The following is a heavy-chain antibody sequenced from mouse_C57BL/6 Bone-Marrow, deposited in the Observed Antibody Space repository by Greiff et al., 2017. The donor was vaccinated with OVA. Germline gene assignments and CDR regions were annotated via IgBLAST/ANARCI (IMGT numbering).Heavy chain of an antibody. Sequence: EVQLQQSGPVLVKPGASVKMSCKASGYTFTDYYMNWVKQSHGKSLEWIGVINPYNGGTSYNQKFKGKAPLTVDKSSSPAYMELNSLTSEDSAVYYCARRTTVVADYAMDYWGQGTSVTVSS. CDR3: ARRTTVVADYAMDY. D-gene: IGHD1-1*01. J-gene: IGHJ4*01. V-gene: IGHV1-19*01. CDR1: GYTFTDYY. CDR2: INPYNGGT.